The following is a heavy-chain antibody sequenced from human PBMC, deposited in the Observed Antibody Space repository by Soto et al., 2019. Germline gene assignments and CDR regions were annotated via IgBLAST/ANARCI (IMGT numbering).Heavy chain of an antibody. CDR2: FDPEDGET. J-gene: IGHJ4*02. D-gene: IGHD3-9*01. Sequence: GASVELSCKVSGYTLAGLSMQWVRQAPGKGLEWMGGFDPEDGETIYAQKFQGRVTMTEDTSTDTAYMELSSLRSEDTAVYYCATWVLVRERFLTGYGYWGQGTLVTVSS. CDR1: GYTLAGLS. CDR3: ATWVLVRERFLTGYGY. V-gene: IGHV1-24*01.